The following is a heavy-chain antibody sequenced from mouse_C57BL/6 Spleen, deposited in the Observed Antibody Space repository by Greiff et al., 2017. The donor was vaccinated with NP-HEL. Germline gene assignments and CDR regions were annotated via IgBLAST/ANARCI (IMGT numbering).Heavy chain of an antibody. V-gene: IGHV1-50*01. CDR2: IDPSDSYT. D-gene: IGHD2-5*01. Sequence: QVQLQQPGAELVKPGASVKLSCKASGYTFTSYWMQWVKQRPGQGLEWIGEIDPSDSYTNYNQKFKGKATLTVDTSSSTAYMQLSSLTSEDSAVYYCASYSNPLDMDYWGQGTSVTVSS. CDR1: GYTFTSYW. J-gene: IGHJ4*01. CDR3: ASYSNPLDMDY.